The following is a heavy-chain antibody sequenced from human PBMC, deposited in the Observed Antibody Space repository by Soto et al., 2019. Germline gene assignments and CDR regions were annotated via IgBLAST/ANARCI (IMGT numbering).Heavy chain of an antibody. V-gene: IGHV2-5*02. CDR3: AHSLIPNWGSRGAFDC. CDR1: GFSLSTSGVG. Sequence: QITLKESGPTLVKPTQTLTLTCTFSGFSLSTSGVGVGWIRQPPGKALEWLALIYWDDDKRYSPSLKSRLTITKDTSKNQVVLTMTNMDPVDTATYYCAHSLIPNWGSRGAFDCWGQGTLVTVSS. J-gene: IGHJ4*02. D-gene: IGHD7-27*01. CDR2: IYWDDDK.